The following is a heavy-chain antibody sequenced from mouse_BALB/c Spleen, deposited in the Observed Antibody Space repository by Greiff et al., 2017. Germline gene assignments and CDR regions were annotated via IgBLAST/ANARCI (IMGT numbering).Heavy chain of an antibody. D-gene: IGHD2-1*01. CDR2: INPYNDGT. J-gene: IGHJ4*01. CDR3: ARDGNYDYAMDD. CDR1: GYTFTSYV. V-gene: IGHV1-14*01. Sequence: VQLKESGPELVKPGASVKMSCKASGYTFTSYVMHWVKQKPGQGLEWIGYINPYNDGTKYNEKFKGKATLTSDKSSSTAYMELSSLTSEDSAVYYCARDGNYDYAMDDWGQGTSVTVSS.